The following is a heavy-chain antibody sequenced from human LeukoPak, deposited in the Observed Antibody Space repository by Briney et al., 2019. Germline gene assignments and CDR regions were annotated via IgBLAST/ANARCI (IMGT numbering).Heavy chain of an antibody. V-gene: IGHV1-69*01. CDR2: IIPIFGTA. Sequence: ASVKVSCKASGGTFSSYAISWVRQAPGQGLEWMGGIIPIFGTANYAQKFQGRVTITADESTSTAYMELSSLRSEDTAVYYCASAKSSYSSSWSKDYWGQGTLVTVSS. CDR1: GGTFSSYA. CDR3: ASAKSSYSSSWSKDY. J-gene: IGHJ4*02. D-gene: IGHD6-13*01.